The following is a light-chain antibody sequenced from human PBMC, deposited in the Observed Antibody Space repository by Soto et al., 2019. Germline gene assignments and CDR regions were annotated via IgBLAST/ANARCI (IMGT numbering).Light chain of an antibody. J-gene: IGLJ2*01. CDR3: SSYRRSRSLV. V-gene: IGLV2-14*01. CDR2: EVS. Sequence: QSALTQPASVSGSPGQSITISCTGTRSDVGGYNYVSWYQQHPGKAPKLIIYEVSNRPAGVSNRFSGSKSGNTASLSVSGLQAEDEAHYYCSSYRRSRSLVFGGGTQLTVL. CDR1: RSDVGGYNY.